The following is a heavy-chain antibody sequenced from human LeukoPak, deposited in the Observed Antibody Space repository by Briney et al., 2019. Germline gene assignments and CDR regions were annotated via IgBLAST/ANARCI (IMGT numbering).Heavy chain of an antibody. J-gene: IGHJ3*02. CDR1: GYSFTTYW. CDR2: IYPGDSDT. Sequence: GESLKISCKGSGYSFTTYWIGWVRQMPGKGLEWMGIIYPGDSDTRYSPSFQGQVTISADKSISTAYLQWSSLKASDTAVYYCARQDSTAYYDSTGLPYDAFDIWGQGTMVTVSS. D-gene: IGHD3-22*01. CDR3: ARQDSTAYYDSTGLPYDAFDI. V-gene: IGHV5-51*01.